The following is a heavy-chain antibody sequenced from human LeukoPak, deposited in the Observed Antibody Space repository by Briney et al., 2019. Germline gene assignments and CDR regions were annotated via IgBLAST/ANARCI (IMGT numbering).Heavy chain of an antibody. CDR3: VSPRGFSYGYFDY. D-gene: IGHD5-18*01. CDR2: IYYSKNT. Sequence: SETLSLTCTASGGSISSSSAYWGWIRQPPGKGLEWIGSIYYSKNTYYNPSLKSRVTISADTSKNQFSLTLGSVSATDAAVYYCVSPRGFSYGYFDYWGQGTLVTVSS. CDR1: GGSISSSSAY. V-gene: IGHV4-39*01. J-gene: IGHJ4*02.